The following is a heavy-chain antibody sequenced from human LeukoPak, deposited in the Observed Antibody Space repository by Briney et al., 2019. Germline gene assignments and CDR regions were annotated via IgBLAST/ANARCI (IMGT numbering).Heavy chain of an antibody. CDR2: IKGSAEAT. CDR1: GFTFSSYI. J-gene: IGHJ6*02. CDR3: AKDLGGKPYYYYGMDV. Sequence: PGGSLRLSCEASGFTFSSYIMTWVRQAPGKGLEWVSTIKGSAEATFYADSVKDRFTISRDNSKNTLYLQMNSLSAEDTAVYYCAKDLGGKPYYYYGMDVWGQGTTVTVSS. V-gene: IGHV3-23*01.